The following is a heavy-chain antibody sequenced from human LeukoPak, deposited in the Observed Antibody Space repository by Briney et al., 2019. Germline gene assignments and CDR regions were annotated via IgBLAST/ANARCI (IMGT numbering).Heavy chain of an antibody. CDR2: INPNSGGT. D-gene: IGHD3-22*01. Sequence: GVSVKVSCKASGYTFTGYYMHWVRQAPGQGLEWMGWINPNSGGTNYAQKFQGRVTMTRDTSISTAYMELSRLRSDDTAVYYCARDPAYYYDSSGTPDDYWGQGTLVTVSS. CDR3: ARDPAYYYDSSGTPDDY. J-gene: IGHJ4*02. CDR1: GYTFTGYY. V-gene: IGHV1-2*02.